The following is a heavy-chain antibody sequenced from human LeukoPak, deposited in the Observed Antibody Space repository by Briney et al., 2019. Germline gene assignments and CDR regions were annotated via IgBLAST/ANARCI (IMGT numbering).Heavy chain of an antibody. CDR1: GASIRSHF. CDR3: AGLAKDLKRTAMVIGDDYYGIDV. D-gene: IGHD5-18*01. Sequence: SETLSLTCIVSGASIRSHFWSWIRRPPGKALEWIGYMYNSGRTNYNPSLKSRVTISVDTSKNQFSLKLSSVTAADTAVYYCAGLAKDLKRTAMVIGDDYYGIDVWGQGTTDTVSS. CDR2: MYNSGRT. V-gene: IGHV4-59*08. J-gene: IGHJ6*02.